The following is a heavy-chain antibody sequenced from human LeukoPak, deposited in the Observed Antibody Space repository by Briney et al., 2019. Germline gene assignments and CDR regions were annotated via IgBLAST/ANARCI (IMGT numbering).Heavy chain of an antibody. CDR1: GFTFSSYS. D-gene: IGHD2-2*01. CDR3: ARDLSYCSSTSCYFGP. CDR2: ISSSSSYI. J-gene: IGHJ5*02. Sequence: GGSLRFSCAASGFTFSSYSMNWVRQAPGKGLEWVSSISSSSSYIYYADSVKGRFTISRDNAKNSLYLQMNSLRAEDTAVYYCARDLSYCSSTSCYFGPWGQGTLVTVSS. V-gene: IGHV3-21*01.